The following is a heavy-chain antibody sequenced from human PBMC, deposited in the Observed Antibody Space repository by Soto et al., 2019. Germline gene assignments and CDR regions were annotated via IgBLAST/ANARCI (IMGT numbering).Heavy chain of an antibody. V-gene: IGHV3-64D*06. J-gene: IGHJ4*02. CDR3: GKGGAYSTSSNFDY. D-gene: IGHD6-6*01. CDR1: GFTFSSYA. Sequence: GGSLRLSCSASGFTFSSYAMHWVRQAPGRGLEYVSAISSNGVSTYYADSVKGRFTISRDNSKNTLYLKMSSLRAEDTAVYYCGKGGAYSTSSNFDYWGQGTLVTVSS. CDR2: ISSNGVST.